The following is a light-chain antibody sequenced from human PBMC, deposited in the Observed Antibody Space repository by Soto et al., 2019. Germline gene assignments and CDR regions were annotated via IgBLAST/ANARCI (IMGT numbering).Light chain of an antibody. J-gene: IGKJ2*01. CDR1: QSVGSY. CDR3: QQYGSSNT. Sequence: EIVMTQSPATLSVSLGDRATLSCRASQSVGSYLAWYQQKPGQAPRLLIYGASTRATGIPARFSGSGSETDFTLTISSLQSEDFAVYYCQQYGSSNTFGQGTKLEIK. CDR2: GAS. V-gene: IGKV3-15*01.